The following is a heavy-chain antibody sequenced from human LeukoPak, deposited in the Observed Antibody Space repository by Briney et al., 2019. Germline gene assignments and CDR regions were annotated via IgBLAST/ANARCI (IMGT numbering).Heavy chain of an antibody. J-gene: IGHJ4*02. CDR1: GGSSSGYY. CDR3: ARGGPSHFDY. V-gene: IGHV4-34*01. CDR2: INHSGST. Sequence: PSETLSLTRAVYGGSSSGYYWSWIRHPPGKGLEWIGEINHSGSTNYNPSLKSRVTISVDTSKNQFSLKLSSVTAADTAVYYCARGGPSHFDYWGQGTLVTVSS.